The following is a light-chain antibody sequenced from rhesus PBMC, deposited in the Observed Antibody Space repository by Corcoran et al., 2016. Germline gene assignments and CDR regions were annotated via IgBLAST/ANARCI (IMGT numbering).Light chain of an antibody. CDR2: KAS. CDR1: QGISSW. CDR3: LQYSSSPRT. V-gene: IGKV1-22*01. J-gene: IGKJ1*01. Sequence: DIQMTQSPSSLSASVGDKVTITCRASQGISSWLAWYQQKPGKAPKPLIYKASSLQSGVPSRFSGSGYGTDFTLTISSLQPEDFATDYCLQYSSSPRTFGQGTKVEIK.